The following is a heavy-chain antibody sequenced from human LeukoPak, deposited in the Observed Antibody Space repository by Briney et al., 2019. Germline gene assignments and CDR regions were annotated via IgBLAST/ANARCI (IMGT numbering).Heavy chain of an antibody. V-gene: IGHV3-53*01. J-gene: IGHJ4*02. D-gene: IGHD6-6*01. CDR2: IYSDGTT. CDR1: GXTVSSNY. Sequence: SGGSLRLPCAASGXTVSSNYMSWVRQAPGKGLEWVSLIYSDGTTYYADSVKGRFTLSRDNSKNTLYLQMNSLRAEETAVYYCAKDPYRSSSGLVDCWGQGTLVTVSS. CDR3: AKDPYRSSSGLVDC.